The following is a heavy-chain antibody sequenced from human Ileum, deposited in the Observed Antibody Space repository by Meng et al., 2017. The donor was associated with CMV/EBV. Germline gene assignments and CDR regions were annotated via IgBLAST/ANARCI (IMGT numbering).Heavy chain of an antibody. CDR1: RFTFNHHA. CDR3: ARGDSSTSWLVFDY. J-gene: IGHJ4*02. CDR2: ISGPGGTT. Sequence: SRFTFNHHARAWVRQAPGKGLEWVSTISGPGGTTYYADSVEGRFTMSRDDSRNTLYLQMNSQNVEDTAVFYCARGDSSTSWLVFDYWGLGTLVTVSS. D-gene: IGHD2-2*01. V-gene: IGHV3-23*01.